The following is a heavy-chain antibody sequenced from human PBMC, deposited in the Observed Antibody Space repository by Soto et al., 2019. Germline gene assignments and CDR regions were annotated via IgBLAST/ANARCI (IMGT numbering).Heavy chain of an antibody. Sequence: ASVKVSCKASGYTFTSYGISWVRQAPGQGLEWMGWISAYNGNTNYAQKLQGRVTMTTDTSTSTAYMELRSLRSDDTAVYYCARDTLRYFDEAFDIWGQGTMVTVSS. D-gene: IGHD3-9*01. CDR3: ARDTLRYFDEAFDI. CDR2: ISAYNGNT. V-gene: IGHV1-18*01. CDR1: GYTFTSYG. J-gene: IGHJ3*02.